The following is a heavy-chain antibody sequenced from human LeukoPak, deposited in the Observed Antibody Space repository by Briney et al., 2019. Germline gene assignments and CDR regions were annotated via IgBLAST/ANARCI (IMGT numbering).Heavy chain of an antibody. Sequence: PSETLSLTCTVSGGSISSYYWSWIRQPPGKGLEWIGYIYYSGSTNYNPSLKSRVTISVDTSKNQFSLKLSSVTAADTAVYYCARGITGTTVDYWGQGTRVTVSS. CDR3: ARGITGTTVDY. CDR2: IYYSGST. V-gene: IGHV4-59*01. CDR1: GGSISSYY. D-gene: IGHD1-14*01. J-gene: IGHJ4*02.